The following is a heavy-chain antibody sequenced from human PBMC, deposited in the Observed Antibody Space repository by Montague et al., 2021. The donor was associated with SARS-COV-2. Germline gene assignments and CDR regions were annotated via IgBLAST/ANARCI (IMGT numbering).Heavy chain of an antibody. CDR3: ARGRAHINMVVVVVSGGEGYFDY. CDR2: INHRGST. CDR1: DGSFSDYS. D-gene: IGHD3-22*01. V-gene: IGHV4-34*01. Sequence: SETLSLTCAVYDGSFSDYSWTWIRQPPGKGLEWIGEINHRGSTNYNPSLKSRVTISVDTSKNQFSLKMTSVTATDTAVYYCARGRAHINMVVVVVSGGEGYFDYWGQGTLVTVSS. J-gene: IGHJ4*02.